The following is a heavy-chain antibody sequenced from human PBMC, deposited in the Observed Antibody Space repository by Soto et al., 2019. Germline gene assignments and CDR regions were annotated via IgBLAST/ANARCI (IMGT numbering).Heavy chain of an antibody. V-gene: IGHV1-69*08. CDR2: IIPILGIA. CDR3: ARDDGQVDP. Sequence: QVQLVQSGAEVKKPGSSVKVSCKASGGTFSSYTISWVRQAPGQGLEWMGRIIPILGIANYAQKFQGRVTITADKSTSTAYMELSSLSSEDTPVYYCARDDGQVDPWGQGTLVTVSS. CDR1: GGTFSSYT. J-gene: IGHJ5*02.